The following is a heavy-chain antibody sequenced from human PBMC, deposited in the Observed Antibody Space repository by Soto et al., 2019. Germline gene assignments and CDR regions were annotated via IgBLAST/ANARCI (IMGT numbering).Heavy chain of an antibody. Sequence: EVQLVESGGGLVQPGGSLKLSCAASGFTFSGSAIHWVRQASGKGLEWVGRIRSKPNSDATAYAVSVKGRFTISRDDSRNTAYLQINSLKTEDTAVYYCARGVYDFWSGHPKRLDYWGQGTVVTVSS. CDR2: IRSKPNSDAT. CDR1: GFTFSGSA. V-gene: IGHV3-73*02. D-gene: IGHD3-3*01. CDR3: ARGVYDFWSGHPKRLDY. J-gene: IGHJ4*02.